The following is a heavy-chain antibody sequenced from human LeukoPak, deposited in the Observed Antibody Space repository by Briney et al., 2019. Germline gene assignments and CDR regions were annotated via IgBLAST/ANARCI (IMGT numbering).Heavy chain of an antibody. CDR3: ARDYSLEVDY. V-gene: IGHV3-74*01. Sequence: AGGSLRLSCAASGFTFSSYWMHWVRQAPGKGLVWVSHINSDGSSTSYADSVKGRFTISRDNAKNTLYLQMNSLRAEDTAVYYCARDYSLEVDYWGQGTLVTVSS. CDR1: GFTFSSYW. D-gene: IGHD1-26*01. CDR2: INSDGSST. J-gene: IGHJ4*02.